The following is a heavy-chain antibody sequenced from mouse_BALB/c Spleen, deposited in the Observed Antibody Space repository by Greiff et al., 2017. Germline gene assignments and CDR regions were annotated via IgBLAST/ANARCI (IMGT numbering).Heavy chain of an antibody. CDR1: GFTFSSYG. J-gene: IGHJ2*01. V-gene: IGHV5-6-3*01. CDR2: INSNGGST. D-gene: IGHD1-2*01. CDR3: ARDWLRLDY. Sequence: EVKVEESGGGLVQPGGSLKLSCAASGFTFSSYGMSWVRQTPDKRLELVATINSNGGSTYYPDSVKGRFTISRDNAKNTLYLQMSSLKSEDTAMYYCARDWLRLDYWGQGTTLTVSS.